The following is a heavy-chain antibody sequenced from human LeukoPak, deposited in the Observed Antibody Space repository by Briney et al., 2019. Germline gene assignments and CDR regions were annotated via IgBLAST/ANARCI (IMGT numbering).Heavy chain of an antibody. D-gene: IGHD1-7*01. CDR3: VTLRSWNYYY. J-gene: IGHJ4*02. V-gene: IGHV5-51*01. CDR2: IFPGDSDT. Sequence: GASLKISCKGSGYIFTYYWVAWVRQVPGKGLEWMGIIFPGDSDTRYSPSFQGQVIISADKSITTAYLQWSSLRASDTAMYYCVTLRSWNYYYWGQGTLVTVSS. CDR1: GYIFTYYW.